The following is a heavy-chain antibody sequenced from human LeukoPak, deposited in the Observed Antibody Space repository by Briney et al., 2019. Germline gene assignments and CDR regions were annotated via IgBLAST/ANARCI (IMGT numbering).Heavy chain of an antibody. CDR1: GGSISSGGYY. CDR3: AGDRERGYSGYDDYYYYGMDV. J-gene: IGHJ6*02. D-gene: IGHD5-12*01. Sequence: SQTLSLTCTVSGGSISSGGYYWSWIRQHPGKGLEWIGYIYYSGSTYYNPSLKSRVTISVDTSKNQFSLKLSSVTAADTAVYYCAGDRERGYSGYDDYYYYGMDVWGQGTTVTVSS. CDR2: IYYSGST. V-gene: IGHV4-31*03.